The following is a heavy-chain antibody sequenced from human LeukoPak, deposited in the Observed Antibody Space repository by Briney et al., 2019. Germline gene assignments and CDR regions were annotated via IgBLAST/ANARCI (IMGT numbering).Heavy chain of an antibody. CDR1: GFTFSSYG. CDR3: ARDLGIAADDDY. CDR2: ISYDGSNK. Sequence: GGSLRLSCAASGFTFSSYGMHWVRQAPGKGLEWVAVISYDGSNKYYADSVKGRFTISRDNSKNTLYLQMNSLRAEDTAVYYCARDLGIAADDDYWGQGTLVTVSS. V-gene: IGHV3-30*03. D-gene: IGHD6-13*01. J-gene: IGHJ4*02.